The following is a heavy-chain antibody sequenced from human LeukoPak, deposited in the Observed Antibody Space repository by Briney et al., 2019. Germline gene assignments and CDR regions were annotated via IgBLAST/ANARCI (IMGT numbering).Heavy chain of an antibody. V-gene: IGHV1-46*01. CDR3: AKGHYYGSGSLDY. CDR2: INPSDGDR. D-gene: IGHD3-10*01. Sequence: ASVKVSCKASGYTFITYKMHWVRQAPGQGLEWVGIINPSDGDRRNAQKFQGRVTMTRDMSTSTVYMELSSLRSEDTAVYYCAKGHYYGSGSLDYWGQGTLVTVSS. CDR1: GYTFITYK. J-gene: IGHJ4*02.